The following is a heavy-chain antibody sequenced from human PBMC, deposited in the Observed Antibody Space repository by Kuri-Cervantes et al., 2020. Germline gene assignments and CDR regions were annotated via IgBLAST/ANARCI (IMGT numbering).Heavy chain of an antibody. CDR3: AKDRTMLRDMDV. Sequence: GESLKISCAASGFTFSNYAMSWVRQAPGKGLEWVSAISGSGGSTYYADSVKGRFTISRDNSKNTLYLQMNSLRAEDTAVYYCAKDRTMLRDMDVWGQGTTVTVSS. CDR1: GFTFSNYA. D-gene: IGHD3-10*01. V-gene: IGHV3-23*01. J-gene: IGHJ6*02. CDR2: ISGSGGST.